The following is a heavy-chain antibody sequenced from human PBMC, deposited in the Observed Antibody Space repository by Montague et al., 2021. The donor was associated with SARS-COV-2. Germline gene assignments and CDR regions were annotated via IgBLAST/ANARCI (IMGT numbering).Heavy chain of an antibody. CDR3: ARFRIWNHRYGMDV. D-gene: IGHD2-15*01. CDR2: VSHTGST. Sequence: SETLSLTCSVSGGSFSPYYWTWIRQTPGKGLEWIGYVSHTGSTNYNPSLQSRVSMSVDSSKSQFSLELSSVTAADTAIYYCARFRIWNHRYGMDVWGQGTTVIVSS. V-gene: IGHV4-59*12. CDR1: GGSFSPYY. J-gene: IGHJ6*02.